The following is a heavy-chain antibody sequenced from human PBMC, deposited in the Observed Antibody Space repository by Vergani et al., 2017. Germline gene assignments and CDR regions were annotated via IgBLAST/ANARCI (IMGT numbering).Heavy chain of an antibody. Sequence: EVQLVESGGGLVQPGRSLRLSCAASGFTFDDYAMHWVRQAPGKGLEWVSGISWNSGIIGYADSVKGRFTISRDNAKNFLYLQMNSRRAEDTAVYYCARGTGAFDYWGQGTLVTVSS. V-gene: IGHV3-9*01. J-gene: IGHJ4*02. D-gene: IGHD1-14*01. CDR2: ISWNSGII. CDR1: GFTFDDYA. CDR3: ARGTGAFDY.